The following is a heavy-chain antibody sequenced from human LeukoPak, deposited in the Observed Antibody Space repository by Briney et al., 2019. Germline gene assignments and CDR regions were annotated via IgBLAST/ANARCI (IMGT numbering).Heavy chain of an antibody. V-gene: IGHV4-4*07. Sequence: PSGTLSLTCTVSGVSISHYYWSWIRQPAGKGLEWIGRIYTSGSPNYNPSLKSRVTMSVDTSKNQFSLTLNSVTAADTALYYCARVSSVTLAGFDYWGQGTLVTVSS. CDR1: GVSISHYY. CDR2: IYTSGSP. D-gene: IGHD6-19*01. J-gene: IGHJ4*02. CDR3: ARVSSVTLAGFDY.